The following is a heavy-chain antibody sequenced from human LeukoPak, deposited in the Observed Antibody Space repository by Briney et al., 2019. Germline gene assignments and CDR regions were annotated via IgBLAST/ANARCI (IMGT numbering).Heavy chain of an antibody. V-gene: IGHV1-18*01. D-gene: IGHD6-13*01. Sequence: ASVKVSCKASGYTFTSYGISWVRQAPGQGLEWMGWISAYNGNTNYAQKLQGRVTMTTDTPTSTAYMELRSLRSDDTAVYYCARGPTGYSSSWYGPNSGQHYYYGMDVWGQGTTVTVSS. CDR2: ISAYNGNT. CDR3: ARGPTGYSSSWYGPNSGQHYYYGMDV. CDR1: GYTFTSYG. J-gene: IGHJ6*02.